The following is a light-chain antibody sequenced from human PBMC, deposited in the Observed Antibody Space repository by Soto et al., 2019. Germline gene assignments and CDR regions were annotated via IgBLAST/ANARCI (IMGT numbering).Light chain of an antibody. CDR1: SSDVGGYDY. V-gene: IGLV2-14*01. J-gene: IGLJ1*01. CDR2: EVN. Sequence: QSALTQPASVSASPGQSITISCSGSSSDVGGYDYVSWYQQHPGKAPILVIYEVNNRPSGVSDRFSGSKSVNTASLTISGVQADDEADYYCSSYRDTSKLVFGPGTKVTVL. CDR3: SSYRDTSKLV.